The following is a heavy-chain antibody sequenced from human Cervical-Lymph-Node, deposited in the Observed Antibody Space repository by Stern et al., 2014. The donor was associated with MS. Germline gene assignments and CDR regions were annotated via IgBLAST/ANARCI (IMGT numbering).Heavy chain of an antibody. J-gene: IGHJ3*02. CDR1: DGSISGYY. CDR3: ARHHHAGNTRQLVTFDM. Sequence: QLQLQESGPGLVKPSETLSLTCTVSDGSISGYYWSWIRQPPGKGPEWIAYIHYSGSTRCNPSLRSRVTISVDTSKNQFSLKLSSVTAADAAVYYCARHHHAGNTRQLVTFDMWGQGTMVTVSS. CDR2: IHYSGST. D-gene: IGHD3-9*01. V-gene: IGHV4-59*01.